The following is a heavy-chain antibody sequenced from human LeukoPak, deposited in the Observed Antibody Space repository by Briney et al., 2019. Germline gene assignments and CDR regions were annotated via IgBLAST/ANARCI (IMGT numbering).Heavy chain of an antibody. CDR3: AKYHYGSGTSLGY. CDR2: IKKDGSEK. J-gene: IGHJ4*02. V-gene: IGHV3-7*01. Sequence: PGGSLRLSCAASGFTFSSYGMHWVRQAPGKGLEWVANIKKDGSEKYYEDSVKGRFTISRDNAKDSLYLQMNSLRAEDTAMYYCAKYHYGSGTSLGYWGQGTLVTVSS. D-gene: IGHD3-10*01. CDR1: GFTFSSYG.